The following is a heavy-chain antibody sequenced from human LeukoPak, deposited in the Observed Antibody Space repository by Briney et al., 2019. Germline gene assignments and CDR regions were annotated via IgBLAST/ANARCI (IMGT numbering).Heavy chain of an antibody. D-gene: IGHD3-10*02. Sequence: GGSLRLSCAASGFTFSSYSMNWVRQAPGKGLEWVSSISSSSSYIYYADSVKDRFTISRDNAKNSLYLQMNSLRAEDTAVYYCARDAHVRGADAFDIWGQGTMVTVSS. V-gene: IGHV3-21*01. CDR3: ARDAHVRGADAFDI. CDR1: GFTFSSYS. CDR2: ISSSSSYI. J-gene: IGHJ3*02.